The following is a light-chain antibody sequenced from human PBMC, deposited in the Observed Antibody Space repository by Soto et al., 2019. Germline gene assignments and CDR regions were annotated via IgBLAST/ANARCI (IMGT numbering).Light chain of an antibody. CDR3: QKYDSVPFT. CDR2: AAS. J-gene: IGKJ3*01. V-gene: IGKV1-27*01. Sequence: DIHMTQSPSSLSASVGDRVTITCRASQGIRNYLAWYQQKPGKVPSLLIYAASTLQSGVPSRFSGSGSGTDFTLTISSLEPEDVAIYYCQKYDSVPFTFGPGTKVDFK. CDR1: QGIRNY.